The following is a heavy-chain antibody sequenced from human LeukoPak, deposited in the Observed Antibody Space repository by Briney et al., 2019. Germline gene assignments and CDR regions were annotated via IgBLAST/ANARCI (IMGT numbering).Heavy chain of an antibody. Sequence: GGSLRLSCAASGFSFSIYFMSWVRQAPGKGLEWVSAVTASAGNTYYADSVKGRFTISRDNSKNTQYLQVNSLRAEDTAVYYCAKGDYYGSGSFFKNGMDVWGQGTTVTVSS. CDR2: VTASAGNT. CDR3: AKGDYYGSGSFFKNGMDV. D-gene: IGHD3-10*01. CDR1: GFSFSIYF. V-gene: IGHV3-23*01. J-gene: IGHJ6*02.